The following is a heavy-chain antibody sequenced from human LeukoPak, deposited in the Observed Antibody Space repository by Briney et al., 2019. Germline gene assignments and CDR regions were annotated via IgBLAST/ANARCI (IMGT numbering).Heavy chain of an antibody. CDR1: GFTFSSYS. CDR3: ARVGAYYYDSSGYPSAFDI. J-gene: IGHJ3*02. Sequence: GGSLRLSCAASGFTFSSYSMNWVRQAPGKVLEWASSISSSSSYIYYADSVKGRFTISRDNAKNSLYLQMNSLRAEDTAVYYCARVGAYYYDSSGYPSAFDIWGQGTMVTVSS. D-gene: IGHD3-22*01. V-gene: IGHV3-21*01. CDR2: ISSSSSYI.